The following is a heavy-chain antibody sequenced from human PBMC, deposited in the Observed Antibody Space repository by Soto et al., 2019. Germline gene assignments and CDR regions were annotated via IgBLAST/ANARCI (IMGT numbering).Heavy chain of an antibody. D-gene: IGHD2-21*02. CDR3: ARTYCGADCPRRDFDY. J-gene: IGHJ4*02. V-gene: IGHV1-46*01. CDR2: IDPGGGRT. Sequence: ASVKVSCKASGFTFTSSAVQWVRQARGQGLEWMGIIDPGGGRTSYAQKFQDRVTMTRDTSTSTVYMELSSLRSEDTAVYYCARTYCGADCPRRDFDYWGQGTLVTVSS. CDR1: GFTFTSSA.